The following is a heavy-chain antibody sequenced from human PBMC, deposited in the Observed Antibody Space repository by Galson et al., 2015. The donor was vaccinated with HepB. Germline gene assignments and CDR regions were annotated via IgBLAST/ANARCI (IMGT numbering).Heavy chain of an antibody. Sequence: SVKVSCKASGYTFTSYAMNWVRQAPGQGLEWMGGIIPIFGTANYAQKFQGRVTITADESTSTAYMELSSLRSEDTAVYYCARDMGGYCSGGSCYHDAFDIWGQGTMVTVSS. CDR2: IIPIFGTA. CDR1: GYTFTSYA. D-gene: IGHD2-15*01. CDR3: ARDMGGYCSGGSCYHDAFDI. J-gene: IGHJ3*02. V-gene: IGHV1-69*13.